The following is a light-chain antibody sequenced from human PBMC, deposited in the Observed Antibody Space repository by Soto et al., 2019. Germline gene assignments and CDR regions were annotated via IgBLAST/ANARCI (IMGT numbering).Light chain of an antibody. CDR1: SSDVGGYNY. CDR2: EVS. J-gene: IGLJ1*01. Sequence: QSVLAQPASVSGSPGQSITISCTGTSSDVGGYNYVSWYQQHPGKAPKLMIYEVSNRPSGVSNRFSGSKSGNTASLTISGRQAEDEADYYCSSYKRSSIVDIFGIGRKVTV. CDR3: SSYKRSSIVDI. V-gene: IGLV2-14*01.